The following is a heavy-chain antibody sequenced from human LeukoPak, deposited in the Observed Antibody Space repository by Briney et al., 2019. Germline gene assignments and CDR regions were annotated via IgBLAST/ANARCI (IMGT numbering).Heavy chain of an antibody. D-gene: IGHD1-26*01. J-gene: IGHJ4*02. CDR2: ISGSGGST. CDR3: AAGPWELLDY. Sequence: GGSLRLSCAASGFTFSSYAMSWVRQAPGKGLEWVSAISGSGGSTYYTDSVKDRFTISRDNSKNTLYLQMNSLRAEDTAVYYCAAGPWELLDYWGQGTLVTVSS. CDR1: GFTFSSYA. V-gene: IGHV3-23*01.